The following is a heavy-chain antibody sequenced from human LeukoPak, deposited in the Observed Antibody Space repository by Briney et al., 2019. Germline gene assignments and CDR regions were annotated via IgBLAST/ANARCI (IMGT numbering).Heavy chain of an antibody. V-gene: IGHV4-31*03. CDR2: IYYSGTT. J-gene: IGHJ4*02. Sequence: PSETLSLTCTVSGGSINSGGYYWSWIRQLPGRGLEWIGFIYYSGTTYYNPSLKSRVSISIDVSKNQFSLKLTSVTAADTAVYYCAKLGGVVVVPAGAIEYWGQGTLVTVSS. D-gene: IGHD2-2*01. CDR1: GGSINSGGYY. CDR3: AKLGGVVVVPAGAIEY.